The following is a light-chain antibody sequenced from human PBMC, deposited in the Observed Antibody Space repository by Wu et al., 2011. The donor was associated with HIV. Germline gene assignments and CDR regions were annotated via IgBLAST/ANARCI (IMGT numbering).Light chain of an antibody. V-gene: IGKV3-20*01. CDR2: DTS. J-gene: IGKJ2*01. Sequence: EIVLTQSPGTVSLSPGERATLSCRASQTVSKSNLAWYQQKPGQAPRLLIYDTSNRATGIPDRFSGSGSGTDFTLTISRLEPEDFAAYYCQHYGSSPYTFGLGDQAGNQT. CDR1: QTVSKSN. CDR3: QHYGSSPYT.